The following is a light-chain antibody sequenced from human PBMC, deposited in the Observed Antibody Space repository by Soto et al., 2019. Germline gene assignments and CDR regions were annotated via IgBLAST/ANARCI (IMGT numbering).Light chain of an antibody. CDR3: QQCTTLSRA. V-gene: IGKV1-5*01. CDR1: QTIRTR. J-gene: IGKJ1*01. Sequence: DIQMTQSPSPLSASVGDRVTITCRASQTIRTRLALYQQKPGKAPKLLLYDASTLDSGVPSGFSGSGSETDFTLTISGLQPDDCATYYCQQCTTLSRAFGLGTTVDI. CDR2: DAS.